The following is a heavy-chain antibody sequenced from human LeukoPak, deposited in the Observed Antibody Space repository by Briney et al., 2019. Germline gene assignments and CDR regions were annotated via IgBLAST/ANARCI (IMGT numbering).Heavy chain of an antibody. D-gene: IGHD3-22*01. CDR1: GFTFSSYA. V-gene: IGHV3-30-3*01. CDR2: ISYDGSNK. Sequence: GGSLRLSCAASGFTFSSYAMHWVRQAPGKGLEWVAVISYDGSNKYYADSVKGRFTISRDNSKNTLYLQMNSLRAEDTAVYFCASFHYYDSSGYMALTPVWFDPWGQGTLVTVSS. CDR3: ASFHYYDSSGYMALTPVWFDP. J-gene: IGHJ5*02.